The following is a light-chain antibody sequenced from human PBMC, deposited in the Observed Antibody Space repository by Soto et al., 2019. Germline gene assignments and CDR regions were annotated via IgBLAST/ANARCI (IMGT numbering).Light chain of an antibody. V-gene: IGLV2-14*01. CDR2: EVS. CDR3: TSHTTSSAVL. CDR1: SSDVGDYNY. Sequence: QSALTQPASVSGSPGQSITISCTGTSSDVGDYNYVSWYQQHPGKAPKVMIYEVSHRPSGVSNRFSGSKSGNAASLTISGLQAEDEADYYCTSHTTSSAVLFGGGTKLTVL. J-gene: IGLJ2*01.